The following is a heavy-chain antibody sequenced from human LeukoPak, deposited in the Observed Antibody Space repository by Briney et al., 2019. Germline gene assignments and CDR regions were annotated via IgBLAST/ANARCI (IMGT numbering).Heavy chain of an antibody. CDR2: ISSTSSYI. CDR1: GFTFSDYS. V-gene: IGHV3-21*01. D-gene: IGHD5-18*01. Sequence: GGSLRLSCAASGFTFSDYSMHWVRQAPGKGLEWISCISSTSSYIYYADSVRGRFTVSRDNAKNSLYLQMNSLRAEDTAVYYCARGQLWQTGWFDPWGQGTLVTVSS. J-gene: IGHJ5*02. CDR3: ARGQLWQTGWFDP.